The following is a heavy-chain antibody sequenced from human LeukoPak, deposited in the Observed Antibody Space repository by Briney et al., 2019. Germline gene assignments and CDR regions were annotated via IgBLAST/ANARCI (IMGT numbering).Heavy chain of an antibody. Sequence: SETLSLTCTVSGGSISSYYWSWIRQPPGKGLEWIGYIYYSGSTNYNPSLKSRVTISVDTSKNQFSLKLSSVTAADTAVYYCASHYYGSGSNFDYWGQGTLATVSS. CDR1: GGSISSYY. CDR2: IYYSGST. D-gene: IGHD3-10*01. V-gene: IGHV4-59*01. J-gene: IGHJ4*02. CDR3: ASHYYGSGSNFDY.